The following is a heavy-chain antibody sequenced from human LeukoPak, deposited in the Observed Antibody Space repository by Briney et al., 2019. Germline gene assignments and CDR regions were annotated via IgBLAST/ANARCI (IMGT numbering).Heavy chain of an antibody. V-gene: IGHV4-4*02. CDR2: IYHSGST. CDR3: AREEYQLLSGSFYYYMDV. J-gene: IGHJ6*03. CDR1: GGSISSSNW. D-gene: IGHD2-2*01. Sequence: SGTLSLTCAVSGGSISSSNWWSWVRQPPGKGLEWIGEIYHSGSTNYNPSLKSRVTMSLDTSKNHFSLRLSSVTAADTAVYYCAREEYQLLSGSFYYYMDVWGKGTTVTVSS.